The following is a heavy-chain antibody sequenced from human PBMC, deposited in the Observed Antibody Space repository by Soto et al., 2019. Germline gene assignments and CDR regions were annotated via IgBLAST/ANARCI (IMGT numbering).Heavy chain of an antibody. Sequence: ASGTLSLTCPVSCGSIPARDFWWAWIPRSPGEGLQWFASISSSGRTHYNPSLKTRVTIFVDTSKNQVSLKVTSVTAADTAVYYCARQQGRDLWAFDVWGQGTMVTVSS. CDR2: ISSSGRT. CDR3: ARQQGRDLWAFDV. CDR1: CGSIPARDFW. V-gene: IGHV4-39*01. J-gene: IGHJ3*01.